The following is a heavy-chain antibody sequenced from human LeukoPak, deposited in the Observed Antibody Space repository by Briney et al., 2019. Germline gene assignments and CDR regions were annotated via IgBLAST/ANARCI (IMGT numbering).Heavy chain of an antibody. Sequence: PGGSLTLSCAPCGLPFSRYQMIWAPHAPGKGREGVSYICTCGSHIYCTHSVKARFTISRDNAKNSLYLQMNSLRAEDTAVYYCARVKVQYSNGMDVWGQGTTVTVSS. CDR1: GLPFSRYQ. V-gene: IGHV3-48*03. J-gene: IGHJ6*02. D-gene: IGHD2/OR15-2a*01. CDR2: ICTCGSHI. CDR3: ARVKVQYSNGMDV.